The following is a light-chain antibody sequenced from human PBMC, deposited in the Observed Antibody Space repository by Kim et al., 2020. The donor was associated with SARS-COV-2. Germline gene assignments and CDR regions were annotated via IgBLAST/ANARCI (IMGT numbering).Light chain of an antibody. J-gene: IGLJ3*02. CDR3: ETWDSNTRV. CDR1: SGHSSYI. Sequence: SVKLTCTLSSGHSSYIIAWHQQQPGKDPRYLMKLEGSGSYNKGSGVPDRFSGSSSGADRYLTISNLQSEDEADYYCETWDSNTRVFGGGTQLTVL. V-gene: IGLV4-60*03. CDR2: LEGSGSY.